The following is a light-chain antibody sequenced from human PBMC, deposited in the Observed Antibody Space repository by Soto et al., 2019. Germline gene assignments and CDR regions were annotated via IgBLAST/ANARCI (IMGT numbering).Light chain of an antibody. CDR2: EGS. J-gene: IGLJ1*01. V-gene: IGLV2-14*02. CDR3: AAWDDSLNGRYV. CDR1: SSDVGSYNL. Sequence: QSVLTQPASVSGSPGQSITISCTGTSSDVGSYNLVSWYQQHPGKAPKLMIYEGSKRPSGVPDRFSGSKSGTSASLAISGLQSEDEADYYCAAWDDSLNGRYVFGTGTKVTVL.